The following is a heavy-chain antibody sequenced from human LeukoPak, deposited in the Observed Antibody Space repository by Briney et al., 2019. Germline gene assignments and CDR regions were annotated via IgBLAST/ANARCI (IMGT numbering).Heavy chain of an antibody. CDR1: GYTFTGYY. CDR2: INPSMMGT. CDR3: ARYQNNWSYP. V-gene: IGHV1-2*02. Sequence: ASVKVSCKASGYTFTGYYMHWVRQAPGQGLEWMGWINPSMMGTNYAQKFQGRVSMTRDTSISTAYMELSRLRSDDTAVYYCARYQNNWSYPWGPGTLVSASS. J-gene: IGHJ5*02.